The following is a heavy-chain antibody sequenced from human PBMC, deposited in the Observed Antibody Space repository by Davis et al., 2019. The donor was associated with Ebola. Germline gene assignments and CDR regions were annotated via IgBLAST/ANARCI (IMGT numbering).Heavy chain of an antibody. CDR3: ARGIVGATYYYYGMDV. CDR2: ISSDSDYI. J-gene: IGHJ6*02. CDR1: GFTFTTYS. D-gene: IGHD1-26*01. Sequence: GESLKISCAASGFTFTTYSMSWFRQAPGKALEWVSSISSDSDYIYYADSSKGRFTISRDNAKNSLFLQMNSLRAEDTAVYYCARGIVGATYYYYGMDVWGQGTTVTVSS. V-gene: IGHV3-21*01.